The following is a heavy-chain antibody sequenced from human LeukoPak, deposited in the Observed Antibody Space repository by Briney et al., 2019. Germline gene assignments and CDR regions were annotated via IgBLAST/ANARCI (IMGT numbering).Heavy chain of an antibody. D-gene: IGHD6-13*01. J-gene: IGHJ3*02. CDR2: INPNSGGT. V-gene: IGHV1-2*02. CDR1: GYTFTGYY. CDR3: ARRXGIAAAGSAFDI. Sequence: ASVKVSCKASGYTFTGYYMHWVRQAPGQGLEWMGWINPNSGGTNYAQKFQGRVTMTRDTSISTAYMELSRLRSDDTAVYYCARRXGIAAAGSAFDIWGQGTMVTVSS.